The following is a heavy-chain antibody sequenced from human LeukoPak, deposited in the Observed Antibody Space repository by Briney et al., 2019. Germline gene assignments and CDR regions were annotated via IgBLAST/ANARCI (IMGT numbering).Heavy chain of an antibody. J-gene: IGHJ5*02. V-gene: IGHV3-33*01. Sequence: GGSLRLSCAASGLTFRLYGMHWVRQAPGKGLEWVAVILNDGSNQYYADSVKGRFTVSRDNSKNTVFLQVNSLRADDTAVYYCARDGVNWGIDLWGQGTLVIISS. CDR1: GLTFRLYG. CDR3: ARDGVNWGIDL. D-gene: IGHD7-27*01. CDR2: ILNDGSNQ.